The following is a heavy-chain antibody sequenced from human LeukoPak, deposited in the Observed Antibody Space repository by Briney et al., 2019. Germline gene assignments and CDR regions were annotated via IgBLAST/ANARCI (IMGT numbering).Heavy chain of an antibody. CDR1: GFTFSSYE. V-gene: IGHV3-48*03. CDR3: ARDAPGTVTNDY. J-gene: IGHJ4*02. D-gene: IGHD4-17*01. CDR2: IGSGGSPI. Sequence: GGSLRLSCSASGFTFSSYEMNWVRQAPGKGLEWLSWIGSGGSPIYYADSVKGRFTISRDNAKNSLFLQMDSLRADDTAVYYCARDAPGTVTNDYWGQGTLVTVS.